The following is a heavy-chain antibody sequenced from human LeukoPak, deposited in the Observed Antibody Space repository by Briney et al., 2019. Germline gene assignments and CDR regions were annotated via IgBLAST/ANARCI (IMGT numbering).Heavy chain of an antibody. J-gene: IGHJ4*02. D-gene: IGHD4-23*01. V-gene: IGHV3-7*03. CDR3: TRTVNSASDF. Sequence: GGSLRLSCVASGFIFGDCWMRWVRQAPGKGLEWVATINQNGGVKYVDSVKGRFTISRDNAKTSLFLQMNSLRIDDTAMYYCTRTVNSASDFWGQGTLVTVSS. CDR1: GFIFGDCW. CDR2: INQNGGVK.